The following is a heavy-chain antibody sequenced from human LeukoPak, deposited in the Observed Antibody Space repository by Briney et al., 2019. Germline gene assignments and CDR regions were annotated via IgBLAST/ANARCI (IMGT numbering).Heavy chain of an antibody. CDR2: IIPIFGTA. V-gene: IGHV1-69*05. CDR3: ARDEPGDTAMVT. D-gene: IGHD5-18*01. CDR1: GYTFTSYD. Sequence: SVKVSCKASGYTFTSYDINWVRQATGQGLEWMGGIIPIFGTANYAQRFQGRVTITTDESTSTAYMELSSLRSEDTAVYYCARDEPGDTAMVTWGQGTLVTVSS. J-gene: IGHJ5*02.